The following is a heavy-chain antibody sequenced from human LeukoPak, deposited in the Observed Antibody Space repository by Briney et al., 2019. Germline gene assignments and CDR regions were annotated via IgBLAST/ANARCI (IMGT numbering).Heavy chain of an antibody. V-gene: IGHV5-51*01. CDR3: VRHEDLAGSAGWLDY. J-gene: IGHJ4*02. CDR2: IYPGNYDT. CDR1: GYSFSNYW. D-gene: IGHD3-3*02. Sequence: GESLKISCQGSGYSFSNYWIGWVRPGPGKGLEWMTIIYPGNYDTRYSPSSQGQVTISADKSINTAYLQWSSLKASDTAIYCCVRHEDLAGSAGWLDYWGQGTVVTVSS.